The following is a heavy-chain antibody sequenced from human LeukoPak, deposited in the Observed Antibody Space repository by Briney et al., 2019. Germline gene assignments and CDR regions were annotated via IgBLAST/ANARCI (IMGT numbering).Heavy chain of an antibody. V-gene: IGHV3-30-3*01. CDR2: ISYDGSNK. Sequence: GGSLRLSCAASGFTFSSYAMHWVRQAPGKGLEWVAIISYDGSNKDYADSVKGRFIISRDNSKNTLYLQINSLTAGDTAVYYCARADTYYYGSGSSWDYWGQGTLVTVSS. J-gene: IGHJ4*02. D-gene: IGHD3-10*01. CDR3: ARADTYYYGSGSSWDY. CDR1: GFTFSSYA.